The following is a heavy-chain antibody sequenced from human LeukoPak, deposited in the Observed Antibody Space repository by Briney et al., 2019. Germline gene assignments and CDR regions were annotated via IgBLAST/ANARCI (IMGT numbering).Heavy chain of an antibody. CDR1: GFTFSSYA. Sequence: PGGSLRLSCAASGFTFSSYAMHWVRQAPGKGLEWVAVISYDGSNKYYADSVKGRFSISRDNSKNTLYLQMSSLRTDDTAVYYCFRSFDYWGQGTLVTVSS. CDR3: FRSFDY. V-gene: IGHV3-30-3*01. J-gene: IGHJ4*02. CDR2: ISYDGSNK.